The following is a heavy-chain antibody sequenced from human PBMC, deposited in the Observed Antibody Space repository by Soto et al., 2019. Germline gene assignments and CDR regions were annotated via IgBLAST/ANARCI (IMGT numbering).Heavy chain of an antibody. J-gene: IGHJ6*02. V-gene: IGHV1-69*02. CDR2: IIPVLTIT. CDR1: GGSFSSYT. D-gene: IGHD2-21*02. Sequence: QAQLVQSGAEVKKPGSSVRLSCSTSGGSFSSYTLNWVRQAPGQGLEWLGRIIPVLTITDYAQKFRGRLTIXAXKXXNTAYMELTSLRSDDTAVYYCARRRYCGADCCKNYYFGMDVWGQGTTVTVSS. CDR3: ARRRYCGADCCKNYYFGMDV.